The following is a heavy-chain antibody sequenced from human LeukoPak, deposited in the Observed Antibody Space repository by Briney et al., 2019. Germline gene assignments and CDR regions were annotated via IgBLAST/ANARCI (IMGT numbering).Heavy chain of an antibody. CDR2: IRYDGSNK. Sequence: PGGSLRLSCAASGFTFSSYGMHWVRQAPGKGLEWVAFIRYDGSNKYYADSVKGRFTISRDNSKNTLYLQMNSLRAEDTAVYYCARDGAYYDFWTPSGNYYYYMDVWGKGTTVTVSS. J-gene: IGHJ6*03. CDR1: GFTFSSYG. D-gene: IGHD3-3*01. CDR3: ARDGAYYDFWTPSGNYYYYMDV. V-gene: IGHV3-30*02.